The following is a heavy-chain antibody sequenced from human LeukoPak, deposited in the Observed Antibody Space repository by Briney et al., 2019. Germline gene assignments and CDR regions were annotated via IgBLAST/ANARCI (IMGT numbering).Heavy chain of an antibody. V-gene: IGHV4-31*03. J-gene: IGHJ4*02. CDR1: GGSISSGGYY. CDR2: IYFSGST. Sequence: PSETLSLACTVSGGSISSGGYYWSWIRQHPGKGLEWIGHIYFSGSTYYNPSLKSRITISLDTSKNQFSLRLSSVTAADTAVFYCARGGGTGYDYHYWGQGALVTVSS. D-gene: IGHD5-12*01. CDR3: ARGGGTGYDYHY.